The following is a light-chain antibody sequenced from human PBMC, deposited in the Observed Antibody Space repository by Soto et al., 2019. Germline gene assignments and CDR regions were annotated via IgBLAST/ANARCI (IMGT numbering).Light chain of an antibody. J-gene: IGKJ1*01. V-gene: IGKV3-20*01. CDR1: QSVSSN. Sequence: PTNHSVSLGERATLYFRASQSVSSNLAWYQQKPGQAPRLLIYGTSSRATGIPDRFSGSGSGTDFSLTISRLEPEDFAVYYCQQYGYSPETFGQGTKVDI. CDR3: QQYGYSPET. CDR2: GTS.